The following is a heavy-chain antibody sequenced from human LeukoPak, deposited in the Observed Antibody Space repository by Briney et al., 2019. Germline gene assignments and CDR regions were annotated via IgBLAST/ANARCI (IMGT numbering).Heavy chain of an antibody. V-gene: IGHV4-34*01. J-gene: IGHJ5*02. Sequence: SETLSLTCAVSDGSFGPYYWSWIRQPPGKGLEYIGESNHSGSTNYNPSLKGRVTISVDKSKNQFSLRLSSLTAADTAVYYCARAPGYYDFWSGPTNWFDPWGQGTLVTVSS. CDR1: DGSFGPYY. CDR3: ARAPGYYDFWSGPTNWFDP. CDR2: SNHSGST. D-gene: IGHD3-3*01.